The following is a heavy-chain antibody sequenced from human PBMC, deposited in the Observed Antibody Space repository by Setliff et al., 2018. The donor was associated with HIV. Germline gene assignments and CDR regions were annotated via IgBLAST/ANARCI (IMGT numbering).Heavy chain of an antibody. CDR3: ARRGISGAFDY. J-gene: IGHJ4*02. Sequence: SETLSLTCTVSGGSISSSNWWSWVRQPPGKGLEWIGEIFHSGSTNYKPSLKTRATISIDASKNLFSLTLSSVSAADTAVYYCARRGISGAFDYWGQGTLVTVSS. CDR2: IFHSGST. CDR1: GGSISSSNW. V-gene: IGHV4-4*02. D-gene: IGHD1-26*01.